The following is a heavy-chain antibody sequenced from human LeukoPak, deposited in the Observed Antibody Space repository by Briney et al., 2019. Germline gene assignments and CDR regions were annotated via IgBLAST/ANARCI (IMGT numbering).Heavy chain of an antibody. CDR3: ARGPYYDSSGTEYYYYYYGMDV. V-gene: IGHV4-34*01. J-gene: IGHJ6*02. D-gene: IGHD3-22*01. CDR1: GGSFSDYY. CDR2: INHSGST. Sequence: SETLSLTCAVYGGSFSDYYWSWIRQPPGKGLEWIGEINHSGSTNYNPSLKSRVTISVDTSKNQFSLKLSSVTAADTAVYYCARGPYYDSSGTEYYYYYYGMDVWGQGTTVTVSS.